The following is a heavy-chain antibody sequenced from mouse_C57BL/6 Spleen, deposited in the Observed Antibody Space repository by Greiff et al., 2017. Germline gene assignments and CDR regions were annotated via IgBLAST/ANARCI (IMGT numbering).Heavy chain of an antibody. Sequence: VQLQQPGAELVMPGASVKLSCKASGYTFTSYWMHWVRQRPGQGLEWIGEIDPSDSYTNYNQKVKGHSTLTLYHSSSTAYMQLSSLTSEDSAVYYCARITTEYYYAMDYWGQGTSVTVSS. CDR2: IDPSDSYT. V-gene: IGHV1-69*01. D-gene: IGHD1-1*01. J-gene: IGHJ4*01. CDR1: GYTFTSYW. CDR3: ARITTEYYYAMDY.